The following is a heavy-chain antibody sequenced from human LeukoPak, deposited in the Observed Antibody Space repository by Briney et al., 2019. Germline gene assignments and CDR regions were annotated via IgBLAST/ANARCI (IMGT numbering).Heavy chain of an antibody. CDR1: GGTFSSYT. V-gene: IGHV1-69*04. CDR2: IIPILGIA. D-gene: IGHD4-11*01. CDR3: ARDPYSNYPFDY. J-gene: IGHJ4*02. Sequence: SSVKVSCKASGGTFSSYTISWVRQAPGQGLEWMGRIIPILGIANYAQKFQGRATITADKSTSTAYMELSSLRSEDTAVYYCARDPYSNYPFDYWGQGTLVTVSS.